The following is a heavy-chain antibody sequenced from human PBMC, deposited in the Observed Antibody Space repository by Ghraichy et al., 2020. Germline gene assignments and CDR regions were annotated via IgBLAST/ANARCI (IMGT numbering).Heavy chain of an antibody. V-gene: IGHV3-33*01. CDR1: GFTFSSYG. J-gene: IGHJ6*03. CDR3: ARASRYYYYMDV. CDR2: IWYDGSNK. Sequence: GGSLRLSCAASGFTFSSYGMHWVHQAPGKGLEWVAVIWYDGSNKYYADSVKGRFTISRDNSKNTLYLQMNSLRAEDTAVYYCARASRYYYYMDVWGKGTTVTVSS.